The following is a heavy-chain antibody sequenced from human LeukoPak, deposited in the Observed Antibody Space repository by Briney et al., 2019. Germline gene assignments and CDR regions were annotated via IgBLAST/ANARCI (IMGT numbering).Heavy chain of an antibody. CDR3: ARHSGAYDYWLGY. V-gene: IGHV4-59*08. CDR2: IYYSGRT. J-gene: IGHJ4*02. CDR1: GGSISNHY. D-gene: IGHD5-12*01. Sequence: SETLSLTCTVSGGSISNHYWSWIRQSPGKGLEWIGNIYYSGRTNYNPSLRSRVTISVDTSKKQFSLKLNSVTAADTAVYYCARHSGAYDYWLGYWGQGTLVTVSS.